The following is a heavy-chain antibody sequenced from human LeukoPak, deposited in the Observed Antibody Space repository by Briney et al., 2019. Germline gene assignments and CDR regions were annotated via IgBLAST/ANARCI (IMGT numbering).Heavy chain of an antibody. CDR3: AILSRLITMVRGVLSGYFDY. J-gene: IGHJ4*02. D-gene: IGHD3-10*01. Sequence: ASVKVSCKVSGYTLTELSMHWVRQAPGKGLEWMGGFDPEDGETIYAQKFQGRVTMTEDTSTDTAYMELSSLRSEDTAVYYCAILSRLITMVRGVLSGYFDYWGQGTLVTVSS. V-gene: IGHV1-24*01. CDR2: FDPEDGET. CDR1: GYTLTELS.